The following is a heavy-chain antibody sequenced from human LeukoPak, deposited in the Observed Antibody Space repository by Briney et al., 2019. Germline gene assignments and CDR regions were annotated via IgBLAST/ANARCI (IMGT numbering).Heavy chain of an antibody. V-gene: IGHV5-51*01. CDR2: IYPGDSDT. Sequence: GESLKISCKGSGYSFTSYWIGWVRQMPGKGLEWMGIIYPGDSDTRYSPSFQGQVTISADKSISTAYLQWSSLKASDTAMYYCARSVGATLGYYYYYMDVWGKGTTVTVSS. CDR3: ARSVGATLGYYYYYMDV. D-gene: IGHD1-26*01. J-gene: IGHJ6*03. CDR1: GYSFTSYW.